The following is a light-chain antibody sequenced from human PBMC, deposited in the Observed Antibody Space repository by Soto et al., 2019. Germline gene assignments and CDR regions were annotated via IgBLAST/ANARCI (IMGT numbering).Light chain of an antibody. J-gene: IGKJ5*01. Sequence: EIVMTQSPATLSVSPGERATLSCRASQSVSSNLAWYQQKPGQAPRLLIYGASIRATGIPARFSGSGSGTEFTLTISSLQSEDVAVYYCQQYNNWITFGQGTRLEIK. CDR2: GAS. CDR3: QQYNNWIT. CDR1: QSVSSN. V-gene: IGKV3D-15*01.